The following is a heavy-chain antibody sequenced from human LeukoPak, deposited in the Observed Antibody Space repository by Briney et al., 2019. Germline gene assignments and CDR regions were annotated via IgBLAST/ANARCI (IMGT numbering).Heavy chain of an antibody. CDR1: GFTFSSYA. J-gene: IGHJ4*02. CDR3: ARDSYDSSGYFGY. CDR2: ISYGGSNK. V-gene: IGHV3-30*01. D-gene: IGHD3-22*01. Sequence: GGSLRLSCAASGFTFSSYAMHWVRQAPGKGLEWVAVISYGGSNKYYADSVKGRFTISRDNSKNTLYLQMNSLRAEDTAVYYCARDSYDSSGYFGYRGQGTLVTVSS.